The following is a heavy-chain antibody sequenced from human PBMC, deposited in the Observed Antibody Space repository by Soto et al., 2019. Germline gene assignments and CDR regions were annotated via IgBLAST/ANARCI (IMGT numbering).Heavy chain of an antibody. CDR1: NFSISNGYY. J-gene: IGHJ4*02. Sequence: PSETLSLTCTVSNFSISNGYYWDWIRQPPGKGLEWVGTFYDGNTYHNPSLRSRITIAVDTSKNQFSLKLNSVAAADTAFYYCATTRGLAVGGSFDYWGQGMLVTVSS. V-gene: IGHV4-38-2*02. D-gene: IGHD3-10*01. CDR3: ATTRGLAVGGSFDY. CDR2: FYDGNT.